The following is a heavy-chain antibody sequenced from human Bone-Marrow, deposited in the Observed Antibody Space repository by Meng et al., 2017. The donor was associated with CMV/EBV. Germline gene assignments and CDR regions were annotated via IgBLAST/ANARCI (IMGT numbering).Heavy chain of an antibody. Sequence: ASVKVSCKAPGFTFSDNYMHWVRQAPGQGLEWMGWINPNSGGTKYAQKFQARVTVTRDTSISTAHMEMSRLRPDDTAVYCCARDSPPLLLWFGVYYYYGMDVWGQGTTVTVSS. D-gene: IGHD3-10*01. CDR2: INPNSGGT. J-gene: IGHJ6*02. CDR1: GFTFSDNY. CDR3: ARDSPPLLLWFGVYYYYGMDV. V-gene: IGHV1-2*02.